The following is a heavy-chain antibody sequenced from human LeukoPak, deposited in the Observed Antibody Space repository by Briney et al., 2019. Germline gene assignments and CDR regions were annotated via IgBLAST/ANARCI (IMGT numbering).Heavy chain of an antibody. CDR3: ARGPSYGHYFDY. D-gene: IGHD5-18*01. Sequence: ASVKVSCKASGYTFTGYYMHWVRQAPGQGLEWMGWINPNSGGTNYAQKFQGRVTMTRDTSTSTVYMELSSLRSEDTAVYYCARGPSYGHYFDYWGQGTLVTVSS. V-gene: IGHV1-2*02. CDR1: GYTFTGYY. J-gene: IGHJ4*02. CDR2: INPNSGGT.